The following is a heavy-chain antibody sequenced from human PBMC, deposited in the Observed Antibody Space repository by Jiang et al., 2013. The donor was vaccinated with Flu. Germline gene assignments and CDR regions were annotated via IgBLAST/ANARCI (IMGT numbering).Heavy chain of an antibody. J-gene: IGHJ5*02. D-gene: IGHD3-10*01. CDR3: ARAGRGFGELYPLDP. CDR1: SGSISSYS. Sequence: PGLVKPSETLSLTCIVSSGSISSYSWSWIRQPPGKGLEWIGYIFFNGNTNYNPSLRSRVTISVDMSQNQVFLKVSSVTAADTAVYYCARAGRGFGELYPLDPWGQGTLVTVSS. CDR2: IFFNGNT. V-gene: IGHV4-59*01.